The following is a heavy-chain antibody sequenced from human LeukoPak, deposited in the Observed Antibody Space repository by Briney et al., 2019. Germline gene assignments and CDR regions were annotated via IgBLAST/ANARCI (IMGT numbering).Heavy chain of an antibody. J-gene: IGHJ4*02. D-gene: IGHD2-15*01. CDR1: GFTFSSYG. CDR3: ARDALGGYYFDY. Sequence: PGGSLRLSCAASGFTFSSYGMPWVRQAPGKGLEWVAVIWYDGSNKYYADSVKGRFTISRDNSKNTLYLQMNSLRAEDTAVYYCARDALGGYYFDYWGQGTLVTVSS. CDR2: IWYDGSNK. V-gene: IGHV3-33*01.